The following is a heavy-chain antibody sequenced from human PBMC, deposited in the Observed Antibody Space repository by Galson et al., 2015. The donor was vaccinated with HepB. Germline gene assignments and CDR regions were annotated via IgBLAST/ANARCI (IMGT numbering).Heavy chain of an antibody. J-gene: IGHJ5*02. D-gene: IGHD4/OR15-4a*01. Sequence: SVKVSCKASGYTFTSYHMHWVRQAPGQGLEWMGIINPSGGSTSYAQKFQGRVTMTRDTSTSTVYMELSSLRSEDTAVYYCAAYSAMTAPIDPWGQGTLVTVSS. CDR2: INPSGGST. CDR1: GYTFTSYH. V-gene: IGHV1-46*01. CDR3: AAYSAMTAPIDP.